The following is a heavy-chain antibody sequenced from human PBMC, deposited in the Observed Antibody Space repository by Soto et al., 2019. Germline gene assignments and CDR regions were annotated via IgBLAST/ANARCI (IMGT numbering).Heavy chain of an antibody. J-gene: IGHJ4*02. CDR2: IYSGGST. V-gene: IGHV3-66*01. D-gene: IGHD2-2*01. Sequence: GGSLRLSCAASGFTVSSNYMSWVRQAPGKGLEWVSVIYSGGSTYYADSVKGRFTISRDNSKNTLYPQMNSLRAEDTAVYYCARVGPYCSSTSCYPALSRAFDYWGQGTLVTVSS. CDR1: GFTVSSNY. CDR3: ARVGPYCSSTSCYPALSRAFDY.